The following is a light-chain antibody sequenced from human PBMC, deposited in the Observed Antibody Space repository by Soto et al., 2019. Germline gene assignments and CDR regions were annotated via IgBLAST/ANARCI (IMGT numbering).Light chain of an antibody. CDR3: QYYGSSPT. J-gene: IGKJ1*01. V-gene: IGKV3-20*01. CDR1: QSVSSY. Sequence: EIVMTQSPATLSVAPGERATLSCRASQSVSSYLAWYQQKPGQAPRVIIYRASSRATGSPDRFSGSGSGTDFTLTISRLGPEDFAVCFCQYYGSSPTFGQGTKVDIK. CDR2: RAS.